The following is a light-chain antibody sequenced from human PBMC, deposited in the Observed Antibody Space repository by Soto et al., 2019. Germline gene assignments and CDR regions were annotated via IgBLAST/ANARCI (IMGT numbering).Light chain of an antibody. CDR1: SSDVGRYNY. CDR2: EVT. CDR3: SSYTISSTQV. J-gene: IGLJ1*01. V-gene: IGLV2-14*01. Sequence: QSLLTQPASVSGSPGQSITFACTGTSSDVGRYNYVSWYQHHPGKAPKLLISEVTNRPSGVSNRFSGSKSGNTASLTISGLRAEDEADYYCSSYTISSTQVFGTGTKVTVL.